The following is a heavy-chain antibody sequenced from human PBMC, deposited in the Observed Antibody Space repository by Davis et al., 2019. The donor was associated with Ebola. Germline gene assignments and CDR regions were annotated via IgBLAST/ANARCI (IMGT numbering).Heavy chain of an antibody. J-gene: IGHJ4*02. CDR2: VSPVSGTT. Sequence: ASVKVSCKTSGFPLINYYIHWVRRAPGQGLEWMGIVSPVSGTTSNAQKFQGRVTMTRDTSTNTAYMELTSLKSEDTAIYYCAGGMYGSGRYPGDFWGQGTLVTVSS. V-gene: IGHV1-46*01. CDR3: AGGMYGSGRYPGDF. D-gene: IGHD3-10*01. CDR1: GFPLINYY.